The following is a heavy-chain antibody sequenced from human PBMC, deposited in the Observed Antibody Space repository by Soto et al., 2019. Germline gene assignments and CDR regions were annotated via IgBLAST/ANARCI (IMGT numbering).Heavy chain of an antibody. D-gene: IGHD3-3*01. J-gene: IGHJ4*02. CDR2: IYWDDDK. CDR3: AQRVLSTEFGLVTTTAIYFDY. CDR1: GFSLTTSGVG. Sequence: QITLNESGPTQVKPRQTLTLTCTFSGFSLTTSGVGVGWIRQSPGKAPEWLALIYWDDDKRYSPSLKSRLTITMDTSYNQVVLTMADLDPADTAICHCAQRVLSTEFGLVTTTAIYFDYWGQGTPVAVSS. V-gene: IGHV2-5*02.